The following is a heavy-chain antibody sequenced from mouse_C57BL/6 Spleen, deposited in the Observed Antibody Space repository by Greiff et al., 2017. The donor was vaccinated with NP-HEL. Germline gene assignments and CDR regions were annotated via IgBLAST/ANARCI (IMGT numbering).Heavy chain of an antibody. CDR3: ARRGAQAPFAY. D-gene: IGHD3-2*02. CDR2: IYPGSGST. CDR1: GYTFTSYW. V-gene: IGHV1-55*01. J-gene: IGHJ3*01. Sequence: QVHVKQPGAELVKPGASVKMSCKASGYTFTSYWITWVKQRPGQGLEWIGDIYPGSGSTNYNEKFKSKATLTVDTSSSTAYMQLSSLTSEDSAVYYCARRGAQAPFAYWGQGTLVTVSA.